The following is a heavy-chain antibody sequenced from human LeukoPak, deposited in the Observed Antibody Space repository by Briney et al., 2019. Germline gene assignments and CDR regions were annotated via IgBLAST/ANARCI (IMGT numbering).Heavy chain of an antibody. V-gene: IGHV3-30*18. CDR2: ISYDGSNK. J-gene: IGHJ4*02. Sequence: GGSLRLSCAASGFTFSSYGMHWVRQAPGKGLEWVAVISYDGSNKYYADSVKVRFTIYRDNSKNTLYLQMNSLRAEDTAVYYCAKDAVRLVVSPLDYWGQGNLVTVSS. CDR3: AKDAVRLVVSPLDY. D-gene: IGHD3-16*01. CDR1: GFTFSSYG.